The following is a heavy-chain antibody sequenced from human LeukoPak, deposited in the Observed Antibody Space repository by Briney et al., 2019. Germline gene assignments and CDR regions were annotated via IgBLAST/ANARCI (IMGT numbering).Heavy chain of an antibody. CDR1: GGSISSSSYY. J-gene: IGHJ4*02. CDR3: ARQLYNVWFGELLPFDY. Sequence: SETLSLTCTVSGGSISSSSYYWGWIRQPPGKGLEWIGSIYYSGSTYYNPSHKSRVTISVDTSKNQFSLKLSSVTAADTAVYYCARQLYNVWFGELLPFDYWGQGTLVTVSS. V-gene: IGHV4-39*01. D-gene: IGHD3-10*01. CDR2: IYYSGST.